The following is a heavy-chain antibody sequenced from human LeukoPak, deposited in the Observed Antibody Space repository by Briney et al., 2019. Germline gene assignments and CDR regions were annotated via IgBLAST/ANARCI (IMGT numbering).Heavy chain of an antibody. CDR3: ASVSGYSAYALDY. Sequence: SVNVSCKASGYRFTSYGIRWVRQAPGQGLEWMGWINTNSGSTNYAQKFQGRVTMTRDTTIRTAYRELSSLRSDDTAVYSCASVSGYSAYALDYSGQGTLVTVSS. CDR1: GYRFTSYG. J-gene: IGHJ4*02. V-gene: IGHV1-2*02. D-gene: IGHD5-12*01. CDR2: INTNSGST.